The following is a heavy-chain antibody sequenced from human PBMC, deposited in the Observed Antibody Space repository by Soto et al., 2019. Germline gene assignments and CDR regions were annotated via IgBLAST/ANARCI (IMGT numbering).Heavy chain of an antibody. Sequence: PGGFLRLSCAASGFTFDDYAMHWVRQAPGKGLEWVSGISWNSGSIGYADSVKGRFTISRGNAKNSLYLQMNSLRAEDTALYYCAKDMSPDSSGPHGAFDIWGQGTMVTVSS. CDR3: AKDMSPDSSGPHGAFDI. D-gene: IGHD3-22*01. CDR2: ISWNSGSI. J-gene: IGHJ3*02. V-gene: IGHV3-9*01. CDR1: GFTFDDYA.